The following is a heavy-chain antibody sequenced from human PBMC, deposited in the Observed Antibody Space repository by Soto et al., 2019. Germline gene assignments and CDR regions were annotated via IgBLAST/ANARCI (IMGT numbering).Heavy chain of an antibody. CDR3: ARGGGVGVAGSAAFDM. J-gene: IGHJ3*02. Sequence: QLHLVQSGAVVKKPGASVTVSCSASGYPVTAYYMHWVRQAPGRGLEWMGGINPATGAAKYTQTFQGRVTMTRDTSTSTVFMELSCLTSEDTAVFYCARGGGVGVAGSAAFDMWGQGTLVTVSS. CDR2: INPATGAA. CDR1: GYPVTAYY. V-gene: IGHV1-2*02. D-gene: IGHD3-3*01.